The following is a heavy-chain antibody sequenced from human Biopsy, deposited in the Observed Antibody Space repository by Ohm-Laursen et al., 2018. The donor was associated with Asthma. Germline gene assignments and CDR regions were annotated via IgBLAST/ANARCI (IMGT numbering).Heavy chain of an antibody. J-gene: IGHJ4*02. CDR2: INSVFGTT. CDR3: ARKAGSCISRTCYSLDF. Sequence: ASVKVSCKSLGGTFNTYVIGWVRQAPGQGLEWMGGINSVFGTTTYPQKFQDRVTITADDSTSTVYMELSGLRSEDTAVYYCARKAGSCISRTCYSLDFRGQGTLVTVSS. V-gene: IGHV1-69*13. CDR1: GGTFNTYV. D-gene: IGHD2-2*01.